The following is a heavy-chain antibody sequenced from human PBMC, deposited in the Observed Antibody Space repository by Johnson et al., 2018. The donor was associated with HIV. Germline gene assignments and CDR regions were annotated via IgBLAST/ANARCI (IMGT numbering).Heavy chain of an antibody. D-gene: IGHD1-7*01. CDR2: IRYDGTNK. J-gene: IGHJ3*02. CDR3: ARDPPLYGTGTTPDAFDI. CDR1: GFTFSTYD. V-gene: IGHV3-30*02. Sequence: QVQLVESGGGVVQPGGSLRLSCAASGFTFSTYDMHWVRQAPGKGLEWVTFIRYDGTNKYYADSVKGRFTISRDNSKNTRFLQMNSLRTEDTAVYYCARDPPLYGTGTTPDAFDIWGQGTMVTVSS.